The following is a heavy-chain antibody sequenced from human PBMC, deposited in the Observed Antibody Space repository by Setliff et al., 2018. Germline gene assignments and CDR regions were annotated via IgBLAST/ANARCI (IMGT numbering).Heavy chain of an antibody. CDR1: GFTFSNCA. CDR3: AKWRRNSATPFDS. J-gene: IGHJ4*02. V-gene: IGHV3-23*01. D-gene: IGHD5-18*01. Sequence: PGGSLRLSCAASGFTFSNCAMSWVRQAPGKGLEWVSAISGSGASTYYADSVKGRFTISRDNSKNTVHLQMTSLRGEDTAVYYCAKWRRNSATPFDSWGRGTLVTVSS. CDR2: ISGSGAST.